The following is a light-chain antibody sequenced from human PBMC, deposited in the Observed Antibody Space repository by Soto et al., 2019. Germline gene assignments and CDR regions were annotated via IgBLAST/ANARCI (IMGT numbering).Light chain of an antibody. CDR1: SSNIGAGYD. CDR2: GNS. CDR3: QSYDSSLSGFWV. V-gene: IGLV1-40*01. Sequence: QSVLTQPPSVSGAPGQRVTISCTGSSSNIGAGYDVHWYQQLPGTAPQLLIYGNSHRPSGVPYRFSGSQSGTSASLAITGLQSEDEADYYCQSYDSSLSGFWVVGGGTKVTVL. J-gene: IGLJ3*02.